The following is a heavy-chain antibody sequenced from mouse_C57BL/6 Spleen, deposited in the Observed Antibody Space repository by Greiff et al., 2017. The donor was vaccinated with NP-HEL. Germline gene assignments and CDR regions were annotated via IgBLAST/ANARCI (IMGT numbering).Heavy chain of an antibody. Sequence: QVQLKQSGAELARPGASVKLSCKASGYTFTSYGISWVKQRTGQGLEWIGEIYPRSDNTYYNEKFKGKATLTADKPSSTAYMELRRLTSEDSAVYFCATGEIRLGYFDVWGTGTTVTVSS. D-gene: IGHD1-2*01. CDR1: GYTFTSYG. V-gene: IGHV1-81*01. CDR2: IYPRSDNT. J-gene: IGHJ1*03. CDR3: ATGEIRLGYFDV.